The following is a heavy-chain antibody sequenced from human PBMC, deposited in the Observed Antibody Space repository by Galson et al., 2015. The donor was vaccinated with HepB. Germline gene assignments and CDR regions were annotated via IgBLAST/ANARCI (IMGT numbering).Heavy chain of an antibody. CDR1: GYTFSNSA. V-gene: IGHV1-58*02. CDR3: AALPYRVDSHRDC. D-gene: IGHD5-12*01. CDR2: IVVGSGNT. J-gene: IGHJ1*01. Sequence: SVKVSCKASGYTFSNSAMQWVRQARGHGLELIGWIVVGSGNTKYAQKFEGRVTLTRDTSTSTAYMELSGLRSEDTAVYYCAALPYRVDSHRDCWGQGTTVIVSS.